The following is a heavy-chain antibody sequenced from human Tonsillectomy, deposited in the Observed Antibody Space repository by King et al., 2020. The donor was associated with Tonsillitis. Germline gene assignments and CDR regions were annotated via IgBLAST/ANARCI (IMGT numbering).Heavy chain of an antibody. J-gene: IGHJ6*02. CDR3: ARGKDDYGSGSAYGLDV. CDR2: INPNSGGT. V-gene: IGHV1-2*02. Sequence: QLVQSGAEVKKPGASMQVSCKASGYTFTGYYIHWVRQAPGQGLEWMGWINPNSGGTNYAQKFQGRVTMTRDTSTSTGYMELSRLRSDDTAVYYCARGKDDYGSGSAYGLDVWGRGTTVTVSS. CDR1: GYTFTGYY. D-gene: IGHD3-10*01.